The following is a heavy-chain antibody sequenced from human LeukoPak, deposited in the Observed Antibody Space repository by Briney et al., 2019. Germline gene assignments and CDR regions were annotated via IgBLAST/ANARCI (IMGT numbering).Heavy chain of an antibody. CDR1: GFTVSSNY. CDR2: ISGSGGST. D-gene: IGHD4-17*01. Sequence: PGGSLRLSCAVSGFTVSSNYMSWVRQAPGKGPEWVSAISGSGGSTYYADSVKGRFTISRDNSKNTLYLQMNSLRAEDTGVYYCASKGDYGRVYWGQGTLVTVSS. CDR3: ASKGDYGRVY. V-gene: IGHV3-23*01. J-gene: IGHJ4*02.